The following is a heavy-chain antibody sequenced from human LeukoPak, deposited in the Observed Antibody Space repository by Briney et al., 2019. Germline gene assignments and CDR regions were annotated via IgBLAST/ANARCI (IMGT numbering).Heavy chain of an antibody. V-gene: IGHV3-23*01. J-gene: IGHJ4*02. CDR3: AKSVDYGDYFDY. CDR1: GFTFGNYV. Sequence: GGSLRLSCAASGFTFGNYVMSWVRQAPGKGLEWVSAISDSGNSVYYADSVKGRFTISRDSSKNTLYLHMSSLTAEDTAVYYCAKSVDYGDYFDYWGQGTTVTVSS. CDR2: ISDSGNSV. D-gene: IGHD4-17*01.